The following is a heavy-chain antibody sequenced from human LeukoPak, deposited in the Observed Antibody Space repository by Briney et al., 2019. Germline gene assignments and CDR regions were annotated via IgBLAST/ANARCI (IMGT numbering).Heavy chain of an antibody. Sequence: SETLSLTCAVYGGSFSGDFWSWIRQSPGKGLEWIGEINHGGSTNYNPSLKSRVTISVDTSKNQFSLKLSSVTAADTAVYYCARHSGSYSFDYWGQGTLVTVSS. CDR1: GGSFSGDF. CDR3: ARHSGSYSFDY. J-gene: IGHJ4*02. CDR2: INHGGST. V-gene: IGHV4-34*01. D-gene: IGHD1-26*01.